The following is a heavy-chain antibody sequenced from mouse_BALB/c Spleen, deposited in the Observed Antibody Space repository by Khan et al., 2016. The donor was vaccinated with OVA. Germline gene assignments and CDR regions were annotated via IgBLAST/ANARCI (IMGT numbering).Heavy chain of an antibody. CDR3: ARNYDYDEGLAY. D-gene: IGHD2-4*01. CDR2: IWSGGST. V-gene: IGHV2-2*02. Sequence: QIQLVQSGPGLVQPSQSLSITCTVSGFSLTYYGVHWVRQSPGKGLEWLGVIWSGGSTDYNAAFISRLNTSKDNSKSQAFFKMNSLLVNDTAIYYCARNYDYDEGLAYWGQGTLVTVSA. J-gene: IGHJ3*01. CDR1: GFSLTYYG.